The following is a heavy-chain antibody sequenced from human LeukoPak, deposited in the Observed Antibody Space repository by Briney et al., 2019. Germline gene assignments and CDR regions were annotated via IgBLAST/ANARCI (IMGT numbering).Heavy chain of an antibody. V-gene: IGHV1-2*02. J-gene: IGHJ5*02. CDR2: INPNTGGR. Sequence: ASVKVSCKASGYTFTGYYMQWVRQAPGQGLEWMGWINPNTGGRNYAQKFQGRVTMTRDTSISTAYMELSRLRSDDTAVYYCARGPRRYYDSSGYYDWFDPWGQGTLVTVSS. D-gene: IGHD3-22*01. CDR3: ARGPRRYYDSSGYYDWFDP. CDR1: GYTFTGYY.